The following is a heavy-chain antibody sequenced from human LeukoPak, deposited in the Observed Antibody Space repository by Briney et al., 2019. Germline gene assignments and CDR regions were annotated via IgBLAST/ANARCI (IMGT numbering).Heavy chain of an antibody. CDR1: GFTVSSNY. D-gene: IGHD2-2*02. J-gene: IGHJ3*02. V-gene: IGHV3-66*02. CDR2: IYSGGST. Sequence: PGGSLRLSCAASGFTVSSNYMSWVRQAPGKGLEWVSVIYSGGSTYYADSVKGRFTIPGDNSKNTLYLQMNSLRAEDTAVYYCARDPKVVPAAIGAFDIWGQGTMVTVSS. CDR3: ARDPKVVPAAIGAFDI.